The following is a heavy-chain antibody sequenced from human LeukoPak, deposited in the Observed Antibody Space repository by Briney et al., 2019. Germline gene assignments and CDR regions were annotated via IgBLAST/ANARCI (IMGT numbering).Heavy chain of an antibody. D-gene: IGHD3-16*01. V-gene: IGHV3-23*01. Sequence: GGSLRLSCAASGFTFSSYAMSWVRQAPGKGLEWASAISGSGGSTYYADSVKGRFTISRDNSKNTLYLQMNSLRAEDTAVYYCAKDEVRLGAPLCYWGQGTLVTVSS. CDR2: ISGSGGST. CDR3: AKDEVRLGAPLCY. CDR1: GFTFSSYA. J-gene: IGHJ4*02.